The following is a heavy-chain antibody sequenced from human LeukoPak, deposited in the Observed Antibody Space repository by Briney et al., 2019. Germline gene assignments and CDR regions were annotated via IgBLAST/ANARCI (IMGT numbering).Heavy chain of an antibody. D-gene: IGHD1-14*01. CDR3: ARHGGMGSLFSWFDP. Sequence: GESLKISCKGSGYSFTSYWIGWVRQMPGKGLEWMGIIYPGDSDTRYSPSFQGQVTISADKSISTAHLQWSSLKASDTAMYYCARHGGMGSLFSWFDPWGQGTLVTVSS. V-gene: IGHV5-51*01. J-gene: IGHJ5*02. CDR1: GYSFTSYW. CDR2: IYPGDSDT.